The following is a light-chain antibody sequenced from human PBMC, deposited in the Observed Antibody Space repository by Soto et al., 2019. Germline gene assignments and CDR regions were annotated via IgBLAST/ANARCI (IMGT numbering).Light chain of an antibody. Sequence: QSALTQPRSVSGSPGQSVTISCTGTSSDVGAYDFVSWYQQYPGKAPTLMIYDVNKRPSGVPDRFSGSKSGNTASLTISWLQAEDEADYYCCSYAGTDTYVFATGTKLTVL. V-gene: IGLV2-11*01. CDR3: CSYAGTDTYV. CDR2: DVN. J-gene: IGLJ1*01. CDR1: SSDVGAYDF.